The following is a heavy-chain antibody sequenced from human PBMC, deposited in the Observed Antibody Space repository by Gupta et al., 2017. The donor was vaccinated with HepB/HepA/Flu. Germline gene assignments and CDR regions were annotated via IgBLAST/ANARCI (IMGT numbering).Heavy chain of an antibody. CDR3: ARDGFYYYYGMDV. V-gene: IGHV3-30-3*01. CDR1: GFTFSSYA. Sequence: QVQLVESGGGVVQPGRSLRLSCAASGFTFSSYAMHGVRQAPGKGLEWVAVISYDGSNKYYADSVKGRFTISRDNPKNTLYLQMNSLRAEDTAVYYCARDGFYYYYGMDVWGQGTTVTVSS. D-gene: IGHD6-25*01. CDR2: ISYDGSNK. J-gene: IGHJ6*02.